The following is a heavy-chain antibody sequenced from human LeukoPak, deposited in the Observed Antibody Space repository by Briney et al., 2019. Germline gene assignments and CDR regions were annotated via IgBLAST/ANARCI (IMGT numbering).Heavy chain of an antibody. CDR2: IYSGGST. CDR1: GFTVSSNY. CDR3: ARYSNHDAFDI. D-gene: IGHD4-11*01. Sequence: GGSLRLSCAASGFTVSSNYMSWVRRAPGKGLEWVSVIYSGGSTYYADSVKGRFTISRDNSKNTLYLQMNSLRAEDTAVYYCARYSNHDAFDIWGQGTMVTVSS. J-gene: IGHJ3*02. V-gene: IGHV3-53*01.